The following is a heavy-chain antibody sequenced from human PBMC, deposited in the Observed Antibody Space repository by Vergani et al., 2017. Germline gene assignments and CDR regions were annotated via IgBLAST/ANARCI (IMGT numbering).Heavy chain of an antibody. J-gene: IGHJ4*02. D-gene: IGHD3-16*01. V-gene: IGHV3-11*01. CDR1: GFTFSDYY. CDR2: ISSSGSTI. CDR3: ARGFRYYDYVWGSHSPTGLDY. Sequence: VQLVESGGGLVQPGRSLRLSCAASGFTFSDYYMSWIRQAPGKGLEWVSYISSSGSTIYYADSVKGRFTISRDNAKNSLYLQMNGLRAEDTAVYYCARGFRYYDYVWGSHSPTGLDYWGQGTLVTVSS.